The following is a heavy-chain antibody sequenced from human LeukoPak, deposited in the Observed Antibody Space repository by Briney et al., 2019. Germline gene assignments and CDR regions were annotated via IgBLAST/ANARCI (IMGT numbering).Heavy chain of an antibody. CDR2: ISTSGSTK. J-gene: IGHJ4*02. Sequence: GGSLRLSCAASGFTSSDYYMSWIRQAPGKGLEWVSYISTSGSTKYYGDSVKGRFTISRDNAKNSLYLQMNSLRAEDTAFYYCARDWCSGGSCYQTFDYWGQGTLITVSS. CDR3: ARDWCSGGSCYQTFDY. D-gene: IGHD2-15*01. CDR1: GFTSSDYY. V-gene: IGHV3-11*01.